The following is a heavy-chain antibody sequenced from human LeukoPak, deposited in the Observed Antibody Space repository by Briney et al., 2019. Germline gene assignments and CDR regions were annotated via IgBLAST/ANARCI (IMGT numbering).Heavy chain of an antibody. V-gene: IGHV3-30*18. D-gene: IGHD4-17*01. CDR1: GFTFSSHA. Sequence: PGGSLRLSCAASGFTFSSHAMHWVRQAPGKGLEWVAFISYGGSVKYYIDSVKGRFTISRDNSQNTMYLEMNSLRGEDTAVYYCAKDRSGEYTWDYWGQGTLVTVSS. CDR2: ISYGGSVK. J-gene: IGHJ4*02. CDR3: AKDRSGEYTWDY.